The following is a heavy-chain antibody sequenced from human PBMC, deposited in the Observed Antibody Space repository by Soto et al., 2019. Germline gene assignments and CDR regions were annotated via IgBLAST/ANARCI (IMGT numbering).Heavy chain of an antibody. Sequence: PGGSLRLSCTASGFMFGSYWMTWVRHVPGKGLQWVANIKRDGSEKYDVDFVKGRFTISRDNADNSVFLDMNNLRVDDTATYYCARVRATDYEIDYWGQGALVTVSS. D-gene: IGHD4-17*01. J-gene: IGHJ4*02. V-gene: IGHV3-7*03. CDR1: GFMFGSYW. CDR3: ARVRATDYEIDY. CDR2: IKRDGSEK.